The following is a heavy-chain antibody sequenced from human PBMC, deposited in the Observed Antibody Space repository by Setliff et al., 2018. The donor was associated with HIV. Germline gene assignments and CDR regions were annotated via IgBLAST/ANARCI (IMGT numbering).Heavy chain of an antibody. J-gene: IGHJ6*02. CDR1: GGSISSYY. Sequence: SETLSLTCTVSGGSISSYYWSWIRQPAGKGLEWIGRFYTSGSTSYNPSLKSRVTMSVDTSKNQFSLKVRYVTAADTAIYYCAREIWGQVAHVPYGMDVWGQGTTVTVSS. CDR3: AREIWGQVAHVPYGMDV. V-gene: IGHV4-4*07. D-gene: IGHD5-12*01. CDR2: FYTSGST.